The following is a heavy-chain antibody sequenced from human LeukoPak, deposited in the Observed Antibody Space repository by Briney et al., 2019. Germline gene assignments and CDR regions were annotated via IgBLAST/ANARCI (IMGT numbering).Heavy chain of an antibody. CDR3: ARHADSSGWFPFDY. CDR1: GGSISSYY. V-gene: IGHV4-59*08. Sequence: SETLSLTCTVSGGSISSYYWSWIRQPPGKGLEGIGYIYYSGSTNYNPSLKSRVTISVDTSKNQFSLKLSSVTAADTAVYYCARHADSSGWFPFDYWGQGTLVTVSS. CDR2: IYYSGST. D-gene: IGHD6-19*01. J-gene: IGHJ4*02.